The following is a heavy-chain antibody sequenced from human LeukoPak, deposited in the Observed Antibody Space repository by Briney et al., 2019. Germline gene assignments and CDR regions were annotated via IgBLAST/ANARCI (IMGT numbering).Heavy chain of an antibody. V-gene: IGHV3-53*01. Sequence: GGSLRLSCAASGFTVSSNYMSWLRQAPGKGLEWVSVIYSGGSTYYADSVKGRFTISRDNSKNTLYLQINSLRAEDTAVYYCASFNVRDSNYDDYWGQGTLVTVSS. D-gene: IGHD4-11*01. CDR1: GFTVSSNY. CDR3: ASFNVRDSNYDDY. J-gene: IGHJ4*02. CDR2: IYSGGST.